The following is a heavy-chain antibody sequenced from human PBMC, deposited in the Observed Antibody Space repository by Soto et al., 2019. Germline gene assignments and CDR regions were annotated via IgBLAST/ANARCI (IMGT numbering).Heavy chain of an antibody. CDR3: ARKLWFGELWPSYGMDV. CDR2: IYYSGST. CDR1: GGSISSGGYY. J-gene: IGHJ6*02. V-gene: IGHV4-31*03. D-gene: IGHD3-10*01. Sequence: SETLSLTCTVSGGSISSGGYYWSWIRQHPGKGLEWIGYIYYSGSTYYNPSLKSRVTISVDTSKNQFSLKLSSVTAADTAVYYCARKLWFGELWPSYGMDVWGQGTTVTVSS.